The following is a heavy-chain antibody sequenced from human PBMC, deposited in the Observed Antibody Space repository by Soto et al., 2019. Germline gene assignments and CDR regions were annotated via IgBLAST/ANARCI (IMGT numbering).Heavy chain of an antibody. CDR1: GFTFGGHW. D-gene: IGHD3-3*01. J-gene: IGHJ4*02. Sequence: EVQLVESGGGLVQPGGSLRLSCAASGFTFGGHWMSWVRQAPGKGLEWVANINEDGSDTHYVESVRGRFTISRDNGRNSMYLQMNSLNVADTAVYYCARDVGLEWGPGTLVTVSP. CDR2: INEDGSDT. CDR3: ARDVGLE. V-gene: IGHV3-7*05.